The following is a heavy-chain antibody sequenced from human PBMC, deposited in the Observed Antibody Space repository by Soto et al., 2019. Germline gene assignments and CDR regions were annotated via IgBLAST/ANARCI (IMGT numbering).Heavy chain of an antibody. CDR2: INPNSGGT. CDR3: ARDRVATISLVSGMDV. CDR1: GYTFTGYY. D-gene: IGHD5-12*01. J-gene: IGHJ6*02. Sequence: GASVKVSCKASGYTFTGYYMHWVRQAPGQGLEWMGWINPNSGGTNYAQKFQGWVTMTRDTSISTAYMELSRLRSDDTAVYYCARDRVATISLVSGMDVWGQGTTVTVSS. V-gene: IGHV1-2*04.